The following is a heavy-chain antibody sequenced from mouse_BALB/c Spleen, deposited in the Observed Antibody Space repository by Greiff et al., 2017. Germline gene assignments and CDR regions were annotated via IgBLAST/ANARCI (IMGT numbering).Heavy chain of an antibody. J-gene: IGHJ2*01. V-gene: IGHV1-5*01. CDR3: TRWLLQYFDY. CDR1: GYTFTSYC. Sequence: VQLQQSGTVLARPGASVKMSCKASGYTFTSYCMHWVKQRPGQGLEWIGAIYPGNSDTSYNQKFKGKAKLTAVTSTSTAYMELSSLTNEDSAVYYCTRWLLQYFDYWGQGTTLTVSS. D-gene: IGHD2-3*01. CDR2: IYPGNSDT.